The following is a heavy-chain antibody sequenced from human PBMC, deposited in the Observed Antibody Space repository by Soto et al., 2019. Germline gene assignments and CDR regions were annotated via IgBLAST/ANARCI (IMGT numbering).Heavy chain of an antibody. Sequence: PSETLSLTCTVSGGSVSSGRYYWSWIRQPPGKGLEWIGYIYYSGSTNYNPSLKSRVTISVDTSKNQFSLKLSSVTAADTAVYYYANMDRVQLWLAVWGQGTTVTVSS. CDR1: GGSVSSGRYY. J-gene: IGHJ6*02. CDR3: ANMDRVQLWLAV. D-gene: IGHD5-18*01. CDR2: IYYSGST. V-gene: IGHV4-61*01.